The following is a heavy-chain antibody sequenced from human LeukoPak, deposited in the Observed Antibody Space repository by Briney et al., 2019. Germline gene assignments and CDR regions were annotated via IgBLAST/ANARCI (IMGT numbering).Heavy chain of an antibody. D-gene: IGHD6-19*01. CDR3: ARVSDISVAAYFDY. J-gene: IGHJ4*02. CDR2: ISWNSGSI. V-gene: IGHV3-9*01. CDR1: GFTFDDYA. Sequence: GRSLRLSCAASGFTFDDYAMDWVRQAPGKGLEWVSGISWNSGSIGYADSVKGRFTISRDNAKNSLYLQMNSLRAEDTALYYCARVSDISVAAYFDYWGQGTLVTVSS.